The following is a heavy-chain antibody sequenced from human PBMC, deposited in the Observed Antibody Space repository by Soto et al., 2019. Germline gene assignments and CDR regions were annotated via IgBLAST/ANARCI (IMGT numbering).Heavy chain of an antibody. Sequence: QVQLVQSGAEVKKPGASVKVSCKASGYSFTDYYIHWVRQAPGQGLEWLGRINPKSGGTSTAQKFQGWVTMTTATSIGTGSMELTRLTSDDTAIYYCARGDSTDCSNGVCSFFYNHDMDVWGQGTTVTVSS. D-gene: IGHD2-8*01. V-gene: IGHV1-2*04. CDR1: GYSFTDYY. J-gene: IGHJ6*02. CDR2: INPKSGGT. CDR3: ARGDSTDCSNGVCSFFYNHDMDV.